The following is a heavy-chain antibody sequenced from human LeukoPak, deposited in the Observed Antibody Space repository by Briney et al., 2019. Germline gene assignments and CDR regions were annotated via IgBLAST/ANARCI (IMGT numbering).Heavy chain of an antibody. Sequence: GESLKISCKGSGYSFSTYWIAWVRQMPGRGLEWMGIISPDDSEIRYSPSFRGQVTISADKTTSTAYLQWSRLRASDTAIYYCARHEGSGSYYSYWGQGTLVTVSS. CDR1: GYSFSTYW. V-gene: IGHV5-51*01. CDR2: ISPDDSEI. D-gene: IGHD1-26*01. CDR3: ARHEGSGSYYSY. J-gene: IGHJ4*02.